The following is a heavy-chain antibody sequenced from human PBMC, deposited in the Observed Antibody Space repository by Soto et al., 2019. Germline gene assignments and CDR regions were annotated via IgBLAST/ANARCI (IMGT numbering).Heavy chain of an antibody. CDR1: GFTFSSYG. V-gene: IGHV3-33*01. CDR2: IWYDGSNK. D-gene: IGHD2-15*01. Sequence: GGSLRLSCAASGFTFSSYGMHWVRQAPGKGLEWVAVIWYDGSNKYYADSVKGGITISRDNSKNTLYLQMNSLRAEDTVVYYCARDGTIYCSGGSCYPLDYWGQGTLVTVSS. J-gene: IGHJ4*02. CDR3: ARDGTIYCSGGSCYPLDY.